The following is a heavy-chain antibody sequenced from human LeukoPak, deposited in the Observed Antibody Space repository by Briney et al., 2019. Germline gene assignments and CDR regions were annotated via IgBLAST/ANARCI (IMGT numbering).Heavy chain of an antibody. J-gene: IGHJ4*02. CDR3: ARDQYYYDSSGSLFDY. CDR1: GGSISSYY. Sequence: SETLSLTCTVSGGSISSYYWSWIRQPAGKGLEWIGRIYTSGSTNYNPSLKSRVTMSVDTSKNRFSLKLSSVTAADTAVYYCARDQYYYDSSGSLFDYWGQGTLVTVSS. CDR2: IYTSGST. V-gene: IGHV4-4*07. D-gene: IGHD3-22*01.